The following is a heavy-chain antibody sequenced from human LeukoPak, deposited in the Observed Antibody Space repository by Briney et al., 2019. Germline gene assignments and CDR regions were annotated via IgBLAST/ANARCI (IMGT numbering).Heavy chain of an antibody. V-gene: IGHV4-34*01. CDR1: GGSFSGYY. CDR3: ARGAHKRDDYGGFFDY. D-gene: IGHD4-23*01. J-gene: IGHJ4*02. CDR2: INHSGST. Sequence: SETLSLICAVYGGSFSGYYWSWIRQPPGKVLEWIGEINHSGSTNYNPSLKSRVTISVDTSKNQFSLKLSSVTAADTAVYYCARGAHKRDDYGGFFDYWGQGTLVTVTS.